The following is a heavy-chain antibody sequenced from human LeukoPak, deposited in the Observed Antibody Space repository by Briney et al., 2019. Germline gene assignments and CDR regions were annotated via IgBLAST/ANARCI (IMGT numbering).Heavy chain of an antibody. D-gene: IGHD2-15*01. Sequence: SETLSLTCTVSGGSIRYYYWSWIRQSPGKGLEWIGYIYYNGSTNYNPSLKSRVTISVDTSKNQFSLKMSSVTAADTAVYYCARKGGLFDYWGQGRLVTVSS. CDR1: GGSIRYYY. CDR3: ARKGGLFDY. CDR2: IYYNGST. J-gene: IGHJ4*02. V-gene: IGHV4-59*01.